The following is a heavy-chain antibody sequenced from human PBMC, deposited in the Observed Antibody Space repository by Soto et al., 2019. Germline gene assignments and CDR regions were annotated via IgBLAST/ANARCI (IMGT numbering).Heavy chain of an antibody. CDR2: INPNSGGT. J-gene: IGHJ6*02. CDR1: GYTFTGYY. D-gene: IGHD5-12*01. CDR3: ARDQRGYSGYDADYYYGMDV. Sequence: GASVKVSCKASGYTFTGYYMHWVRQAPGQGLEWMGWINPNSGGTNYAQKFQGWVTMTRDTSISTAYMELSRLRSDDTAVYYCARDQRGYSGYDADYYYGMDVWGQGTTVTVSS. V-gene: IGHV1-2*04.